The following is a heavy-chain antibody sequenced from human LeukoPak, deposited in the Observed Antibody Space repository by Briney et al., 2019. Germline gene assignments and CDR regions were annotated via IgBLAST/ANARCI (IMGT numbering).Heavy chain of an antibody. Sequence: GASVKVSCKASGYTFTGYYMHWVRQAPGQGLEWMGWINPNSGGTNYAQKFQGRVTMTRDTSISTAYMELSSLRSEDTAVYYCARDLYGSGKYFYYMDVWGKGTTVTVSS. J-gene: IGHJ6*03. CDR3: ARDLYGSGKYFYYMDV. CDR2: INPNSGGT. CDR1: GYTFTGYY. V-gene: IGHV1-2*02. D-gene: IGHD3-10*01.